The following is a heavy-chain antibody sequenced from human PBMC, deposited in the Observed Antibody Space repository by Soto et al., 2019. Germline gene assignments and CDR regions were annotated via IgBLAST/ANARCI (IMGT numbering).Heavy chain of an antibody. CDR3: ARHDRSPHYRY. D-gene: IGHD3-16*02. CDR1: GGSISSSSYY. J-gene: IGHJ4*02. V-gene: IGHV4-39*01. Sequence: QLQLQESGPGLVKPSETLSLTCTVSGGSISSSSYYWGWIRQPPGKGLEWIGSIYYSGSTYYNPSPKSRVTIAVDTSKNQFSMKLSSVTVADTAVYYCARHDRSPHYRYWGQGTLVTVSS. CDR2: IYYSGST.